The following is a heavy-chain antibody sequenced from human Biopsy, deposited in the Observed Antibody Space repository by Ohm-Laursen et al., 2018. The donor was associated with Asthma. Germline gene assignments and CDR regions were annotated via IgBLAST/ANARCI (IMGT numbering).Heavy chain of an antibody. CDR1: GDSFSNYA. CDR2: INAANGNT. V-gene: IGHV1-3*01. Sequence: SVKVSCKASGDSFSNYAISWVRQAPGHSLEWMGWINAANGNTKYSQKFQGRVTITRDTSASTAYMELSSLRSEDTAVYYCVRDGARIAIFGVGDYFDYWGQGTLVTVSS. J-gene: IGHJ4*02. CDR3: VRDGARIAIFGVGDYFDY. D-gene: IGHD3-3*01.